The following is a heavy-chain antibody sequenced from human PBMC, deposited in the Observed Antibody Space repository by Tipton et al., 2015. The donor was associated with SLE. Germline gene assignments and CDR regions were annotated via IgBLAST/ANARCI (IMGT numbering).Heavy chain of an antibody. CDR3: ARGWYSRNWEWWFDP. CDR1: GGSISNSSYY. J-gene: IGHJ5*02. D-gene: IGHD6-13*01. Sequence: TLSLTCTVSGGSISNSSYYWSWIRQPAGKGLEWIGRINNSGNTNYNSSLKSRVTISLDTSKNQVSLKLTSVTAADTAVYYCARGWYSRNWEWWFDPWGQGTLVTVSS. V-gene: IGHV4-61*02. CDR2: INNSGNT.